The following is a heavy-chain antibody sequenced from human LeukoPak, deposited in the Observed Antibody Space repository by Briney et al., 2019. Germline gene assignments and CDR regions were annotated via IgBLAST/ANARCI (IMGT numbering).Heavy chain of an antibody. V-gene: IGHV3-48*04. D-gene: IGHD6-19*01. CDR3: ARGSIAVAGASDY. J-gene: IGHJ4*02. CDR1: GFTFSSYA. Sequence: GGSLRLSCAASGFTFSSYAMSWVRQAPGKGLEWISYISSGGTTIHYADSVKGRFTISRDIAKNSLYLQMNSLRAEDTAVYYCARGSIAVAGASDYWGQGTLVTVSS. CDR2: ISSGGTTI.